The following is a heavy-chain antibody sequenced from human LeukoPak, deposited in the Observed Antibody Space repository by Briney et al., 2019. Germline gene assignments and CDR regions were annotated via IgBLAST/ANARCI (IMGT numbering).Heavy chain of an antibody. CDR3: AQTVDTAMGYYFDY. CDR2: ISSSSSYT. CDR1: GFTFSSYS. Sequence: GGSLRLSCAASGFTFSSYSMNWVRQAPGKGLEWVSSISSSSSYTYYADSVKGRFTISRDNAKNSLYLQMNSLRAEDTAVYYCAQTVDTAMGYYFDYWGQGTLVTVSS. V-gene: IGHV3-21*01. J-gene: IGHJ4*02. D-gene: IGHD5-18*01.